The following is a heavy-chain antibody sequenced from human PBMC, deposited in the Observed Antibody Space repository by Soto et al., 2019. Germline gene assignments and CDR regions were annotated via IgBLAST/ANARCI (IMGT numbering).Heavy chain of an antibody. CDR2: ISYSGST. V-gene: IGHV4-59*08. D-gene: IGHD1-26*01. J-gene: IGHJ4*02. CDR1: GGSISSYY. Sequence: SETLSLTCTVSGGSISSYYWSWIRQPPGKGLEWIGYISYSGSTNYNPSLKSRVTISVDTSKNEFSLKLSSVTAADTALYYCARLRYSGTYYSDYWGRGTLVTVSS. CDR3: ARLRYSGTYYSDY.